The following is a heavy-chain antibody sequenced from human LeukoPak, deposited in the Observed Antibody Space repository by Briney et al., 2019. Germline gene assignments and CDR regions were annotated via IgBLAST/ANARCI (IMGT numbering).Heavy chain of an antibody. V-gene: IGHV3-7*01. CDR3: VAEYYDFSTGDN. D-gene: IGHD3-3*01. J-gene: IGHJ4*02. CDR2: INHGGGER. CDR1: GFSISHYY. Sequence: GGSLRLSCAASGFSISHYYMSWVRQAPGKGPEWVANINHGGGERDYVDSVKGRFTISRDNAKNSLYLQMNSLRAEDTAIYYCVAEYYDFSTGDNWGQETLVTVSS.